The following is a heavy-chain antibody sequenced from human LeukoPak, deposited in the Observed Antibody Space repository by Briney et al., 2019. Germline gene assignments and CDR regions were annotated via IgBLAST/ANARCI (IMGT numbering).Heavy chain of an antibody. Sequence: TGGSVRLSCAASGFTFSSYWMHWVRQAPGKGLVWVSRINSDGSSTSYADSVKGRFTISRDNAKNTLYLQMNSLRAEDTAVYYCARDHMITFGGVIVLPDAFDTWGQGIMVTVSS. D-gene: IGHD3-16*02. J-gene: IGHJ3*02. CDR3: ARDHMITFGGVIVLPDAFDT. CDR1: GFTFSSYW. V-gene: IGHV3-74*01. CDR2: INSDGSST.